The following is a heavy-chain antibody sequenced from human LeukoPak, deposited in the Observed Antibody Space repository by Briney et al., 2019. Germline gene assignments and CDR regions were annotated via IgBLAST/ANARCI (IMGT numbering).Heavy chain of an antibody. CDR2: ISYDGSNK. Sequence: PGRSLRLSCAASGFTFSSYGMHCVRQAPGKGLEWVAVISYDGSNKYYADSVKGRFTISRDNSKNTLYLQMNSLRAEDTAVYYCARDYYDSSGALPDAFDIWGQGTMVTVSS. J-gene: IGHJ3*02. D-gene: IGHD3-22*01. CDR3: ARDYYDSSGALPDAFDI. V-gene: IGHV3-30*03. CDR1: GFTFSSYG.